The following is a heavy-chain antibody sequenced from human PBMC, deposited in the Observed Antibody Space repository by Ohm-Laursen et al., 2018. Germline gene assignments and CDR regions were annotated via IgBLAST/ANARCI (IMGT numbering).Heavy chain of an antibody. D-gene: IGHD1-1*01. CDR1: GFTFSNYA. V-gene: IGHV3-23*01. CDR2: INGNGDHT. Sequence: GSLRLSCSASGFTFSNYAMSWVRQAPGKGLEWVSGINGNGDHTFYADSVKGRFTISRDNSKNTLYLQMNGLRADDTSVYHCAIQPNWFCPGNCLGDDWGQGTLVIVSS. J-gene: IGHJ4*02. CDR3: AIQPNWFCPGNCLGDD.